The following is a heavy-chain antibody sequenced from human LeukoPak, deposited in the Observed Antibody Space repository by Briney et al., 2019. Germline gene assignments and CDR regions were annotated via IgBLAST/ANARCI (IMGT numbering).Heavy chain of an antibody. CDR2: ISWNSGSI. J-gene: IGHJ4*02. Sequence: PGGSLRLSCAASGFTFDDYAMHWVRQAPGKGLEWVSGISWNSGSIGYADSVKGRFTISRDNAKNSLYLQMNSLRAEDTALYYCAKDIASPNSSGYYSPGGYWGQGTLVTVSS. V-gene: IGHV3-9*01. D-gene: IGHD3-22*01. CDR3: AKDIASPNSSGYYSPGGY. CDR1: GFTFDDYA.